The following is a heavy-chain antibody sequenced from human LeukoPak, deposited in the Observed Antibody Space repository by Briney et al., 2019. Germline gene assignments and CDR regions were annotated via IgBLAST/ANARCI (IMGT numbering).Heavy chain of an antibody. CDR2: INHSGST. D-gene: IGHD3-10*01. V-gene: IGHV4-39*07. Sequence: KSSETLSLTCTVSGGSISSSSYYWGWIRQPPGKGLEWIGEINHSGSTNYNPSLKSRVTISVDTSKNQFSLKLSSVTAADTAVYYCASKYYYGSGSYYKGAASYNWFDPWGQGTLVTVSS. CDR1: GGSISSSSYY. CDR3: ASKYYYGSGSYYKGAASYNWFDP. J-gene: IGHJ5*02.